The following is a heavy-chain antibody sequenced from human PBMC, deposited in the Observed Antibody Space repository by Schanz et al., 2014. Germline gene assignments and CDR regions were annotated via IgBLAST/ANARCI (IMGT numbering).Heavy chain of an antibody. CDR2: LSGSGAGT. V-gene: IGHV3-23*01. CDR3: AKDFTGSGIFFNS. Sequence: EVQLLESGGGLVQPGGSLRLSCAASGFTFSNYAMGWVRQTPGKGLEWVSTLSGSGAGTFYADSVKGRFTISRDNSENTLYLQMNSLRAEDTAVYYCAKDFTGSGIFFNSWGQGTLVSVSS. D-gene: IGHD3-10*01. CDR1: GFTFSNYA. J-gene: IGHJ5*01.